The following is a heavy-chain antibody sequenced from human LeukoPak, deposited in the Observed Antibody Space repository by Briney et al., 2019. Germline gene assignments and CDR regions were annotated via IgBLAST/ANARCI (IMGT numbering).Heavy chain of an antibody. CDR1: GYTFTTYY. D-gene: IGHD3-3*01. CDR3: VRGFVGGTFDY. V-gene: IGHV1-46*01. CDR2: SYHDAGTT. J-gene: IGHJ4*02. Sequence: GASEKVSCQASGYTFTTYYIHWMRQTPGQGFEWMGVSYHDAGTTDHGPRFRDRFVMTADTAKSTVYMELRSLTSKDTGVYDCVRGFVGGTFDYWGQGALITVSA.